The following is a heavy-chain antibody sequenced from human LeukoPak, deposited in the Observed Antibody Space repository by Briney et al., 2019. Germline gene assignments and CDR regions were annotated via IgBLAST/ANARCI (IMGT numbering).Heavy chain of an antibody. V-gene: IGHV3-23*01. Sequence: GGSLRLSCVASGVIFDSYAMAWVRQAPGKGLEWVSVISGSADRTYYAHSVWGRFTISRDNPRNPPYLQMTSLRGEDTAVYPCAQRTVVIRVILVGFHKEGYYFDSWGQGALVTVSS. CDR2: ISGSADRT. J-gene: IGHJ4*02. CDR1: GVIFDSYA. CDR3: AQRTVVIRVILVGFHKEGYYFDS. D-gene: IGHD3-22*01.